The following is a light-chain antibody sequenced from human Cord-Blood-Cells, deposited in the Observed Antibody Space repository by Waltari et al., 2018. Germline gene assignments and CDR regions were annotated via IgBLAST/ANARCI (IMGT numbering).Light chain of an antibody. V-gene: IGKV1-5*01. CDR3: QQYNSYTWT. CDR2: DAS. J-gene: IGKJ1*01. Sequence: DIQMTPSPSTLSASVGDRLTITCRASQSISSWLAWYQQKPGKAPKLLIYDASSLESGVPSRFSGSGSGTEFTLTISSLQRDDFATYYCQQYNSYTWTFGQGTKVEIK. CDR1: QSISSW.